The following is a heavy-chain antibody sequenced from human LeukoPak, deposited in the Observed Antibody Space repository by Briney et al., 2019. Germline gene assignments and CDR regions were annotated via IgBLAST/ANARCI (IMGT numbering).Heavy chain of an antibody. V-gene: IGHV3-23*01. D-gene: IGHD2-15*01. Sequence: PGGSLRLSCAASGFTFSSYAMTWVRQAPGKGLEWVSVINKSGGSTYYADSVKGRFTISRDNSKNTLYLEMNSLRAEDTAVYYCAKDRGYCSGGSCYFIDYWGQGTLVTVSS. CDR3: AKDRGYCSGGSCYFIDY. CDR1: GFTFSSYA. CDR2: INKSGGST. J-gene: IGHJ4*02.